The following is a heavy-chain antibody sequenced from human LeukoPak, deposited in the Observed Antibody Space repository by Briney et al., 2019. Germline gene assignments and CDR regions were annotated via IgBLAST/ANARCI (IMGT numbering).Heavy chain of an antibody. Sequence: GGSLRLSCVASGFTFNSYAMIWVRQAPGKGLEWVSGINWNGGSTGYADSVKGRFTISRDNAKNSLYLQMNSLRAEDTALYYCARDPYSSSSSVAFDIWGQGTMVTVSS. CDR3: ARDPYSSSSSVAFDI. D-gene: IGHD6-6*01. V-gene: IGHV3-20*04. J-gene: IGHJ3*02. CDR2: INWNGGST. CDR1: GFTFNSYA.